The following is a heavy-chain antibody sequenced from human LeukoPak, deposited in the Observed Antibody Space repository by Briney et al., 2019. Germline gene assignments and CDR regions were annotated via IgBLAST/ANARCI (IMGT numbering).Heavy chain of an antibody. D-gene: IGHD3-10*01. CDR3: ARDKVRWGGSPNGYYYGMDV. Sequence: SQTLSLTCTVSGGSISSGSYYWSWIRQPAGKGLEWIGRIYTSGSTNYNPSLKSRVTISVDTSKNQFSLKLSSVTAADTAVYYCARDKVRWGGSPNGYYYGMDVWGQGTTVTVSS. J-gene: IGHJ6*02. V-gene: IGHV4-61*02. CDR2: IYTSGST. CDR1: GGSISSGSYY.